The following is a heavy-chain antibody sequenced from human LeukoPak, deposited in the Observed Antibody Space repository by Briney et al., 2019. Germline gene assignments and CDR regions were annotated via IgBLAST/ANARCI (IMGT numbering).Heavy chain of an antibody. CDR2: IRSSSSYI. CDR1: GFTFSSYS. D-gene: IGHD1-1*01. Sequence: GGSLRLSCAASGFTFSSYSMNWVRQAPGKGLEWVSSIRSSSSYIYYADLVKGRFTISRDNAKNSLYLQMNSLRAEDTAVYYCARDLEIRGQGTLVTVSS. CDR3: ARDLEI. J-gene: IGHJ4*02. V-gene: IGHV3-21*01.